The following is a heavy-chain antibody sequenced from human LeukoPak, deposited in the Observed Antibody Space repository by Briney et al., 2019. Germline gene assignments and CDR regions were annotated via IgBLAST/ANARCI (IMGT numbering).Heavy chain of an antibody. CDR2: IYHSGST. CDR3: ARVSSGATTVDY. D-gene: IGHD1-26*01. J-gene: IGHJ4*02. CDR1: GGSISSSNW. Sequence: PSETLSLTCAVSGGSISSSNWWSWVRQPPGKGLEWIGEIYHSGSTNYNPSLKSRVTISVDKSKNQFSLKPSSVTAADTAVYYCARVSSGATTVDYWGQGTLVTASS. V-gene: IGHV4-4*02.